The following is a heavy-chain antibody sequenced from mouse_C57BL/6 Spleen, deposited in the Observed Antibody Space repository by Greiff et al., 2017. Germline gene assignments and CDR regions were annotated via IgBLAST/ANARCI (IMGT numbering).Heavy chain of an antibody. J-gene: IGHJ3*01. Sequence: QVQLQQSGAELARPGASVKLSCKASGYTFTSYGICWVKQRTGQGLEWIGEIYPRSGNTYYNEKFKGKATLTADKSSSTAYMELRSLTSEASAVYFCAAYDYDEAWFAYWGQGTLVTVSA. D-gene: IGHD2-4*01. CDR3: AAYDYDEAWFAY. CDR2: IYPRSGNT. CDR1: GYTFTSYG. V-gene: IGHV1-81*01.